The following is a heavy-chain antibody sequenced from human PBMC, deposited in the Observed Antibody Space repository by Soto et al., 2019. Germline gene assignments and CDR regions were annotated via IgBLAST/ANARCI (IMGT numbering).Heavy chain of an antibody. Sequence: ASVKVSCKASGYTFTSHGISWVRQAPGQGLEWMGWISGYNGNTNYAQKLQGRVTMTTDTSTSTAYMELRSLRSDDTAVYYCARHLKPSTAATIVVDCWGQGTLVTVYS. V-gene: IGHV1-18*04. D-gene: IGHD3-22*01. CDR2: ISGYNGNT. J-gene: IGHJ4*02. CDR1: GYTFTSHG. CDR3: ARHLKPSTAATIVVDC.